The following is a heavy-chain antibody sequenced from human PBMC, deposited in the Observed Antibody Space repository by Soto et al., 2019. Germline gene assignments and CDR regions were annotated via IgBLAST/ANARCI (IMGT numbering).Heavy chain of an antibody. J-gene: IGHJ4*02. CDR1: GTSVSASY. CDR2: LYYSGDT. V-gene: IGHV4-59*08. Sequence: SETLSLTCTVSGTSVSASYWSWIRQPPGKGLEWIGYLYYSGDTNNNPSLKSRVTISGDTSRNHFSLRLSAVTAADSAVYYCARLRYSSGWPVFDYWGQGTLVTVS. D-gene: IGHD6-19*01. CDR3: ARLRYSSGWPVFDY.